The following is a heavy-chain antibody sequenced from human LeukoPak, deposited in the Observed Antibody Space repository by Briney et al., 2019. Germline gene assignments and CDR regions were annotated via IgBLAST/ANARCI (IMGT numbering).Heavy chain of an antibody. J-gene: IGHJ4*02. CDR3: ASLLWFGDLSLP. D-gene: IGHD3-10*01. V-gene: IGHV1-2*02. CDR2: INPNSGGT. CDR1: GYTFTGYY. Sequence: ASVKVSCKASGYTFTGYYMHWVRQAPGQGLEWMGWINPNSGGTNYAQKFQGRATMTRDTSISTAYMELSRLRSDDTAVYYCASLLWFGDLSLPWGQGTLVTVSS.